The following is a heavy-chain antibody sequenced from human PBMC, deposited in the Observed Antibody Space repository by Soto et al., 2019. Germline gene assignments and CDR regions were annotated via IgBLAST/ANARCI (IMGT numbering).Heavy chain of an antibody. CDR1: GYTFTSYA. CDR3: ARDGIVVVPAAPHQLDY. Sequence: QVQLVQSGAEVKKPGASVKVSCKASGYTFTSYAMHWVRQAPGQRLEWMGWINAGNGNTKYSQKFQGGVTITRDTSASTAYMELSSLRSEDTAVYYCARDGIVVVPAAPHQLDYWGQGTLVTVSS. CDR2: INAGNGNT. J-gene: IGHJ4*02. V-gene: IGHV1-3*01. D-gene: IGHD2-2*01.